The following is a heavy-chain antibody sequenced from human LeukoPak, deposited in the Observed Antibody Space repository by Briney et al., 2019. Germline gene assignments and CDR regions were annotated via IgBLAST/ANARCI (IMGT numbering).Heavy chain of an antibody. J-gene: IGHJ4*02. D-gene: IGHD3-22*01. CDR1: GFDFNDFA. V-gene: IGHV3-23*01. Sequence: PGGSLRLSCAASGFDFNDFAMTWVRQAPGKGLEWVSSMSGSGDTTEYAASVKGRFTISRDNAKKTLYLEMNSLRVEDTAIYYCAKDHVGIAMIVKVLDSWGQGTLVTVSS. CDR3: AKDHVGIAMIVKVLDS. CDR2: MSGSGDTT.